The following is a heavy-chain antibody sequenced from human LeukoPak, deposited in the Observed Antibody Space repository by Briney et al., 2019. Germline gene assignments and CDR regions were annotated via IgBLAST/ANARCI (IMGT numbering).Heavy chain of an antibody. D-gene: IGHD5-12*01. J-gene: IGHJ4*02. V-gene: IGHV3-23*01. CDR3: AKGARREDIVAAVPSDY. Sequence: GGSLRPSCAASGFTFSSCAMSWVCQAPGKGLEWVSAISGSGGSTYYADSVKGRFTISRDNSKNTLYLQMNSLRAEDTAVYYCAKGARREDIVAAVPSDYWGQGTLVTVSS. CDR1: GFTFSSCA. CDR2: ISGSGGST.